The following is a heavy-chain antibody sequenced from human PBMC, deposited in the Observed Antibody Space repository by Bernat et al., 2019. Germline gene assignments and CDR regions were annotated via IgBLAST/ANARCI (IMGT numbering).Heavy chain of an antibody. V-gene: IGHV3-74*01. CDR2: INSDGTTV. CDR3: ASNGITVVGTGGDY. J-gene: IGHJ4*02. CDR1: GLTFGSHW. D-gene: IGHD6-19*01. Sequence: EVRLVESGGGLVQPGGSLRLSCAVSGLTFGSHWMHWVRQAPGEGLVWVSRINSDGTTVNYAESVEGRFTISRDNAKNTLFLQMYSLRAEDTAVYYCASNGITVVGTGGDYWGQGTLVTVSA.